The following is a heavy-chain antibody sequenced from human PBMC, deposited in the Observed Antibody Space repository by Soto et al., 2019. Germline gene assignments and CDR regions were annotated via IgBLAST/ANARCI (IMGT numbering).Heavy chain of an antibody. Sequence: PSETLSLTCTVSGDSISRNNNYWGWIRQPPGKGLQWIGSLYYSDYTDTNPSLRSRVTISVNTSKSQFSLNLTSVTAADTAVYYCAKELWSGPMDVWGQGTTVTVSS. V-gene: IGHV4-39*02. D-gene: IGHD3-3*01. CDR3: AKELWSGPMDV. CDR1: GDSISRNNNY. CDR2: LYYSDYT. J-gene: IGHJ6*02.